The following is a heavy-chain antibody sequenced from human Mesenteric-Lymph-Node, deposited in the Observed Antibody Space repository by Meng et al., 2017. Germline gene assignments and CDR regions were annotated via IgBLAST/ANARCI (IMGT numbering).Heavy chain of an antibody. D-gene: IGHD3-10*01. J-gene: IGHJ3*02. V-gene: IGHV3-30*04. CDR2: ISYDGSNK. CDR1: GFTFSSYA. CDR3: ARDYTYYYGSGSYRVGDAFDI. Sequence: GESLKISCAASGFTFSSYAMHWVRQAPGKGLEWVAVISYDGSNKYYADSVKGRFTISRDNSKNTLYLQMNSLRAEDTAVYYCARDYTYYYGSGSYRVGDAFDIWGQGTMVTVSS.